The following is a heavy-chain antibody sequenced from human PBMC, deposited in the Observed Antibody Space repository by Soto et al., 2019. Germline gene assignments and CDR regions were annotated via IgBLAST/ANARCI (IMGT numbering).Heavy chain of an antibody. J-gene: IGHJ4*02. CDR3: ASDDDYYGSGRGLD. CDR1: GFTFSSYS. D-gene: IGHD3-10*01. V-gene: IGHV3-21*01. CDR2: ISSSSSYI. Sequence: GWSLRLSCAASGFTFSSYSMNWVRQAPGKGLEWVSSISSSSSYIYYADSVKGRFTISRDNAKNSLYLQMNSLRAEDTAVYYCASDDDYYGSGRGLDWGQGTLVTVSS.